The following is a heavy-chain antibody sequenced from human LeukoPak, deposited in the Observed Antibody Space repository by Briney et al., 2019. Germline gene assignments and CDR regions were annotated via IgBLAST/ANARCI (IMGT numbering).Heavy chain of an antibody. J-gene: IGHJ4*02. CDR1: GGSISSYY. Sequence: PSETLSLTCTVSGGSISSYYWSWIRQPPGKGLEWIGDIYYSGSTNYNPSLKSRVTISVDTSKNQFSLKLSSVTAADTAVYYCARANGGLDYWGQGTLVTVSS. CDR2: IYYSGST. D-gene: IGHD2-8*01. V-gene: IGHV4-59*01. CDR3: ARANGGLDY.